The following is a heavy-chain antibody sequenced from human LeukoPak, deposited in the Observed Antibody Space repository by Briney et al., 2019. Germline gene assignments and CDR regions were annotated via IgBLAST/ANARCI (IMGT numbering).Heavy chain of an antibody. Sequence: GGSLRLSCAASGFTFSNYGMNWVPQTPGKGLEWVSGIGGSGGYHTYYADSVKGRFTISRDNSKNTLYLQMNSLRAEDTAVYYCAKDRSVIRDSSGYYSFDYWGQGTLVTVSS. D-gene: IGHD3-22*01. V-gene: IGHV3-23*01. CDR3: AKDRSVIRDSSGYYSFDY. CDR1: GFTFSNYG. CDR2: IGGSGGYHT. J-gene: IGHJ4*02.